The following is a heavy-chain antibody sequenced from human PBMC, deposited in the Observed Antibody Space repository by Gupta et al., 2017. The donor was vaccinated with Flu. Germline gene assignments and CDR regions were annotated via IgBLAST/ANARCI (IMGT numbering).Heavy chain of an antibody. CDR2: ISARGNTV. J-gene: IGHJ5*02. CDR3: ARSQGALRPNWPAP. V-gene: IGHV3-11*01. D-gene: IGHD6-6*01. Sequence: ELECVAYISARGNTVFYADSVKGRFTISSDSANNSAHLQLNSLRVEDAAVYYCARSQGALRPNWPAPWGQGALVAVS.